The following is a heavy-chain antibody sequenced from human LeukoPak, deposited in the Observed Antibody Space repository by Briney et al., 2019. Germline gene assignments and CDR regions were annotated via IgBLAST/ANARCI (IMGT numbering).Heavy chain of an antibody. CDR3: ARRTLGYCSSTSCYWFDP. V-gene: IGHV1-3*01. CDR1: GYTLTSYA. Sequence: ASVKVSCKASGYTLTSYAMHWVRQAPGQRLEWMGWINAGNGNTKYSQKFQGRVTITRDTSASTAYMELSSLRSEDTAVYYCARRTLGYCSSTSCYWFDPWGQGTLVTVSS. CDR2: INAGNGNT. D-gene: IGHD2-2*01. J-gene: IGHJ5*02.